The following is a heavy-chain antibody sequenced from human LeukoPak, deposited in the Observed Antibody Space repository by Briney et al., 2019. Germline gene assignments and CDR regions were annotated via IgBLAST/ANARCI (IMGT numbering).Heavy chain of an antibody. CDR1: GFTFRSF. J-gene: IGHJ4*02. V-gene: IGHV3-21*01. CDR3: AKDVRSDYFDY. Sequence: GGSLRLSCVASGFTFRSFNWVRQAPGKGLEWVSAISSSGRYMYYADSVKGRFTISRDNANNSLYLQMDSLRAEDTAVYYCAKDVRSDYFDYWGQGTLVTVSS. CDR2: ISSSGRYM.